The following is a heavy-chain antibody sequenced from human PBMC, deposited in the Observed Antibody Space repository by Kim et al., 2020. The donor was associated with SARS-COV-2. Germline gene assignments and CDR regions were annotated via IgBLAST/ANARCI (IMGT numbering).Heavy chain of an antibody. CDR1: GGTFSSYA. CDR3: AREPYTIFGVVIQYYFDY. D-gene: IGHD3-3*01. J-gene: IGHJ4*02. Sequence: SVKVSCKASGGTFSSYAISWVRQAPGQGLEWMGGIIPIFGTANYAQKFQGRVTITADESTSTAYMELSSLRSEDTAVYYCAREPYTIFGVVIQYYFDYWGQGTLVTVSS. V-gene: IGHV1-69*13. CDR2: IIPIFGTA.